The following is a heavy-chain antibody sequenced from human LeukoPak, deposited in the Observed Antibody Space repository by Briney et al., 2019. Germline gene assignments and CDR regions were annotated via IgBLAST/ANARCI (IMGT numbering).Heavy chain of an antibody. Sequence: ASVKVSCKASGGTFSSYAISWVRQAPGQGLEWMGGIIPIFGTANYAQKFQGRVTITADESTSTAYMELSSLKTEDTAVYYCTRWRLGGSNTDDGFDYWGQGTLVTVSS. CDR2: IIPIFGTA. CDR1: GGTFSSYA. CDR3: TRWRLGGSNTDDGFDY. D-gene: IGHD1-1*01. V-gene: IGHV1-69*13. J-gene: IGHJ4*02.